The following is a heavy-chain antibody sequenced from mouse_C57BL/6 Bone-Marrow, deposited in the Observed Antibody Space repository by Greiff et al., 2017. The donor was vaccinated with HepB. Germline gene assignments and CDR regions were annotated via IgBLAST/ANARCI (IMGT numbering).Heavy chain of an antibody. CDR2: IRNKANGYTT. D-gene: IGHD4-1*01. V-gene: IGHV7-3*01. J-gene: IGHJ4*01. CDR3: ARWGLGQEAMDY. Sequence: EVMLVESGGGLVQPGGSLSLSCAAPGFTFTDYYMSWVRQPPGKALEWLGFIRNKANGYTTEYSASVKGRFTISRDNSQSILYLQMNALRAEDSATYYCARWGLGQEAMDYWGQGTSVTVSS. CDR1: GFTFTDYY.